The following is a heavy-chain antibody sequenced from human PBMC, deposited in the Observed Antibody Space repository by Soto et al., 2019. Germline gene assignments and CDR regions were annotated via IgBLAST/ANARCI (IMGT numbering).Heavy chain of an antibody. V-gene: IGHV3-23*01. CDR3: AKDSDVDIVASYYYYYGMDV. D-gene: IGHD5-12*01. J-gene: IGHJ6*02. Sequence: GGSLRLSCAASGFTFSSYAMSWVRQAPGKGLEWVSAISGSGGSTYYADSVKGRFTISRGNSKNTLYLQMNSLRAEDTAVYYCAKDSDVDIVASYYYYYGMDVWGQGTTVTVSS. CDR2: ISGSGGST. CDR1: GFTFSSYA.